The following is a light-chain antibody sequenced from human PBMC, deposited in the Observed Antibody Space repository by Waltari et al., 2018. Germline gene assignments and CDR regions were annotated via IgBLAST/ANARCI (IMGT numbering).Light chain of an antibody. V-gene: IGKV3D-15*01. CDR3: QQYYEWQT. Sequence: EIVMTQSPAVLSVSPGQRATLSCRASEAVTSHLAWCQQKPGQAPRLLIYDVSTRAAGTPARFSGSGSETEFTLTVTSLQSEDCAVYYCQQYYEWQTFGPGTKVEIK. J-gene: IGKJ1*01. CDR1: EAVTSH. CDR2: DVS.